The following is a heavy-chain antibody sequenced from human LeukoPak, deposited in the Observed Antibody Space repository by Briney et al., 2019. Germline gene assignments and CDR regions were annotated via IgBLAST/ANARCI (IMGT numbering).Heavy chain of an antibody. V-gene: IGHV3-53*01. J-gene: IGHJ4*02. CDR1: GFSVSSSY. Sequence: GGSLRLSCAASGFSVSSSYMTWVRQAPGQGLEWVSLIYGGGTTYYADSVKGRFTISRDNSKNTMYLQMNSLRSEDTAVYYCARDGSWYQFDYWGQGTLVIVSS. CDR2: IYGGGTT. CDR3: ARDGSWYQFDY. D-gene: IGHD6-13*01.